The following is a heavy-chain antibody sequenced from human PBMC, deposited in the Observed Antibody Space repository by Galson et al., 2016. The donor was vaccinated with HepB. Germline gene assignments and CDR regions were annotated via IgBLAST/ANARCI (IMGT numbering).Heavy chain of an antibody. CDR1: GFPFTTYA. CDR2: ISYGGTDE. Sequence: SLRLSCAASGFPFTTYAMHWLRQPPGKGLEWLAIISYGGTDEYYAASVRGRFTISRDNPQDTVYLQMSSLRPEDTAVYYCAKEDDSGSHWGGIDVWGQGTTVTVSS. CDR3: AKEDDSGSHWGGIDV. J-gene: IGHJ6*02. D-gene: IGHD3-10*01. V-gene: IGHV3-30*18.